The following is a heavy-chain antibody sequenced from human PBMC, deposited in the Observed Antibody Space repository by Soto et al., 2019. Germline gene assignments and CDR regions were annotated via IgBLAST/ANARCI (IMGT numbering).Heavy chain of an antibody. CDR2: IDPSDSYT. Sequence: PGESLKISCKGSVYSFTSYWISWVRQMPGKGLEWMGRIDPSDSYTNYSPSFQGHVTISADKSISTAYLQWSSLKASDTAMYYCARQTYSPDAFDIWGQGTMVTVSS. CDR3: ARQTYSPDAFDI. V-gene: IGHV5-10-1*01. J-gene: IGHJ3*02. CDR1: VYSFTSYW. D-gene: IGHD1-26*01.